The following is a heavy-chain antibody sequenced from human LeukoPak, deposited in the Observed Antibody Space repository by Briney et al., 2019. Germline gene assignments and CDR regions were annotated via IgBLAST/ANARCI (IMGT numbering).Heavy chain of an antibody. CDR2: ISGSGIST. CDR1: GFTFSDYG. CDR3: AKNVREADWYYYYMDV. J-gene: IGHJ6*03. V-gene: IGHV3-23*01. D-gene: IGHD3-9*01. Sequence: GGSLRLSCAAAGFTFSDYGMNWVRQAPGKGLEWVSGISGSGISTYYADSVKGRFTISRDNSKNTLYLQMNSLRAEDTAVYYCAKNVREADWYYYYMDVWGKGTTVTVSS.